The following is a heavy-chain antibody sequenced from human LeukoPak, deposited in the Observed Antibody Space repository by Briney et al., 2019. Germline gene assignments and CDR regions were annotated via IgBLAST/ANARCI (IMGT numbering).Heavy chain of an antibody. CDR3: ARGPTTENFDP. Sequence: SETLSLTCTVSGGSISSGGYYWSWIRQPPGKGLEWIGYIYYSGSSYYNPSLKSRLTISVDTSKNQFSLKLNSVTAADTAVYYCARGPTTENFDPWGQGTLVTVSS. CDR1: GGSISSGGYY. J-gene: IGHJ5*02. V-gene: IGHV4-30-4*08. D-gene: IGHD4-17*01. CDR2: IYYSGSS.